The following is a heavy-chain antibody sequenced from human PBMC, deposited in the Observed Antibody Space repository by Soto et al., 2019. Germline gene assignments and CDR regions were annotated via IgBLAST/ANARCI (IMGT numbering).Heavy chain of an antibody. J-gene: IGHJ4*02. CDR1: GGSINTFY. CDR3: AREGAYSAYNFAHGIQLWSFDF. CDR2: IFSCGSI. D-gene: IGHD5-12*01. Sequence: QVRLQESGPGLLKLSETLSLTCTVSGGSINTFYWSWVRQPAGKGLEWIGRIFSCGSISFNPSLESRVVMSVDTYKNHFSLNLSSVTAADMAVYYCAREGAYSAYNFAHGIQLWSFDFWGQRALVTLSS. V-gene: IGHV4-4*07.